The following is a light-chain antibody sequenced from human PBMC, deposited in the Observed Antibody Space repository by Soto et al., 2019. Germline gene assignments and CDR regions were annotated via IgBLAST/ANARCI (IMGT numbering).Light chain of an antibody. CDR1: SSDVGAYNS. V-gene: IGLV2-11*01. CDR2: DVS. Sequence: QSALTQPRSVSGSPGQSVTISCTGTSSDVGAYNSVSWYQQHPGKAPKVMVYDVSKRPSGVPDRFSGSKSDNTAALTISGLQAEDEADYYCCSFAGSDPVIFGGGTKLTVL. CDR3: CSFAGSDPVI. J-gene: IGLJ2*01.